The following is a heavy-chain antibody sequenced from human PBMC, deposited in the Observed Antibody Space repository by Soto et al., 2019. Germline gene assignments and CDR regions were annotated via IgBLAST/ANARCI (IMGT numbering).Heavy chain of an antibody. CDR2: IFYSGST. Sequence: QVQLQESGPGLVKPSQTLSLTCTVSGDSISSDIYYCSWIRQHPGKGLEWIGYIFYSGSTHYNPSLMSRVTISGDTSKNQFPLMLSSVTAADTGVYYCASLTAGYCSGGSCPPPYWGQGPLVTVSS. CDR3: ASLTAGYCSGGSCPPPY. D-gene: IGHD2-15*01. V-gene: IGHV4-31*03. J-gene: IGHJ4*02. CDR1: GDSISSDIYY.